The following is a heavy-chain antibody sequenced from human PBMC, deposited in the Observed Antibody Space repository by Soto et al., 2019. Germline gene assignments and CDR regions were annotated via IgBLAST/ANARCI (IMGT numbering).Heavy chain of an antibody. CDR1: GFTFSNYA. D-gene: IGHD6-13*01. J-gene: IGHJ4*02. CDR3: AKDQGSSWYEIDY. CDR2: ISGSGGST. V-gene: IGHV3-23*01. Sequence: EVQLLESWGGLVQPGGSRRLSCAASGFTFSNYAVTWVLQAPGKGLEWVSTISGSGGSTYYADSVKGRFTISRDNSKNTLYLQMNSLRAEDTAVCYCAKDQGSSWYEIDYWGQGTLVTVSS.